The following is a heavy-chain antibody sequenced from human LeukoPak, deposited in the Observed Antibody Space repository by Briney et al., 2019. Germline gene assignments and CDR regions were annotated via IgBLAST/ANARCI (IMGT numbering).Heavy chain of an antibody. D-gene: IGHD6-13*01. CDR1: GFTFSSYA. J-gene: IGHJ4*02. Sequence: GGSLRLSCAASGFTFSSYAMSWVRQAPGKGLEWVSAISGSGGSTYYADSVKGRFTISRDNSKNTLYLQMNSLRAEDTAVYYCAKDAAKGYSSSWYVSRYWGQGILVTVSS. CDR2: ISGSGGST. CDR3: AKDAAKGYSSSWYVSRY. V-gene: IGHV3-23*01.